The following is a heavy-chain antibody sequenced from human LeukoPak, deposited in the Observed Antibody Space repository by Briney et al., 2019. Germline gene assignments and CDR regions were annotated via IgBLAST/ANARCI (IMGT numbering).Heavy chain of an antibody. CDR3: ARARNWSAGSWFDP. CDR1: GGFISSYY. CDR2: IFYRGAT. J-gene: IGHJ5*02. V-gene: IGHV4-59*01. D-gene: IGHD1-1*01. Sequence: PSETLSLTCIVSGGFISSYYWNWIRQPPGKGLEWIGNIFYRGATNYNPSLKSRVTMSVDTSKNQFSLKLSSVTAADTAMYYCARARNWSAGSWFDPWGQGILVTVSS.